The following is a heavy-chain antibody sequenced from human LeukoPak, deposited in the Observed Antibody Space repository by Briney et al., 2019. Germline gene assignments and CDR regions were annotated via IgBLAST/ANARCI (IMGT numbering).Heavy chain of an antibody. CDR1: GGSFSSYA. CDR2: IIPVFGTA. CDR3: AKQGAARQDYYMDV. D-gene: IGHD5-18*01. V-gene: IGHV1-69*06. Sequence: VASVKVSCKASGGSFSSYAISWVRQAPGQGPEWMGRIIPVFGTANYAQKFQERVTITADIVSNTAYLEVTSLTSDDTAVYFCAKQGAARQDYYMDVWGNGTTVTVSS. J-gene: IGHJ6*03.